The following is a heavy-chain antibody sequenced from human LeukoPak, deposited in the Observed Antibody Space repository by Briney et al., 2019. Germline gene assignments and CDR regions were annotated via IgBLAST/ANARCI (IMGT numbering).Heavy chain of an antibody. CDR1: GFTFSSYS. J-gene: IGHJ4*02. D-gene: IGHD5-18*01. CDR2: ISSSSSYI. V-gene: IGHV3-21*01. Sequence: GGSLRLSCAASGFTFSSYSMNWVRQAPGKGLEWVSSISSSSSYIYYADSVKGRFTISRDNAKNSLYLQMNSLRAEDTAVYYCARGSGSTVMDYWGQGTLVTVSS. CDR3: ARGSGSTVMDY.